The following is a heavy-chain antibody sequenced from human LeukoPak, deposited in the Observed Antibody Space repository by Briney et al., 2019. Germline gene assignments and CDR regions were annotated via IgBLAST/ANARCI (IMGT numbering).Heavy chain of an antibody. J-gene: IGHJ4*02. CDR2: INPNSGGT. V-gene: IGHV1-2*02. CDR3: ARDPTGYDFWSGYRQPGDC. CDR1: GYTFTGYY. Sequence: ASVKVSCKASGYTFTGYYMHWVRQAPGRGLEWMGWINPNSGGTNYAQKFQGRVTMTRDTSISTAYMELSRLRSDDTAVYYCARDPTGYDFWSGYRQPGDCWGQGTLVTVSS. D-gene: IGHD3-3*01.